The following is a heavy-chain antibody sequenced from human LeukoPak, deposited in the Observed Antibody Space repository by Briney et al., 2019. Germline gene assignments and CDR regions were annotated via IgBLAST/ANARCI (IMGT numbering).Heavy chain of an antibody. Sequence: GGSLRLSCAASGFTFDDYAMHWVRQAPGKGLGWVSGISWNSGSIGYGDSVKGRFTISRDNAKNSLYLQMNSLRAEDTALYYCARSLLRGDYYDSSGYYYNYYYYGMDVWGQGTTVTVSS. CDR1: GFTFDDYA. V-gene: IGHV3-9*01. CDR3: ARSLLRGDYYDSSGYYYNYYYYGMDV. D-gene: IGHD3-22*01. J-gene: IGHJ6*02. CDR2: ISWNSGSI.